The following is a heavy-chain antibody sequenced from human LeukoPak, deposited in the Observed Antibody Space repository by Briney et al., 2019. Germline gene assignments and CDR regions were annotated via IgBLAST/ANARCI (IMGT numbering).Heavy chain of an antibody. D-gene: IGHD4-17*01. CDR3: ASRAYGDYGFDY. Sequence: GGSLRLSCAASGFTFSSYAMSWVRQAPGKGLEWVSIIIGSGGTTYYADSVKGRFTISRDNAKNSLFLQMNSLRDEDTAVYYCASRAYGDYGFDYWGQGTLVTVSS. J-gene: IGHJ4*02. CDR2: IIGSGGTT. CDR1: GFTFSSYA. V-gene: IGHV3-23*01.